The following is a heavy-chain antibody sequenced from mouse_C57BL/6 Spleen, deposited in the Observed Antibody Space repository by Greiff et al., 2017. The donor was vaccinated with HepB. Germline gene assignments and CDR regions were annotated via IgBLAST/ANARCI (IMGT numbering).Heavy chain of an antibody. CDR1: GFTFSNYW. CDR3: TVYDYDEGFAY. V-gene: IGHV6-3*01. Sequence: DVHLVESGGGLVQPGGSMKLSCVASGFTFSNYWMNWVRQSPEKGLEWVAQIRLKSDNYATHYAESVKGRFTISRDDSKSSVYLQMNNLRAEDTGIYYCTVYDYDEGFAYWGQGTLVTVSA. J-gene: IGHJ3*01. D-gene: IGHD2-4*01. CDR2: IRLKSDNYAT.